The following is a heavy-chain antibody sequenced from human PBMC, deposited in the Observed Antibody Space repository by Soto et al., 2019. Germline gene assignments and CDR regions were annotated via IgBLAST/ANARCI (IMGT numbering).Heavy chain of an antibody. D-gene: IGHD3-16*01. J-gene: IGHJ4*02. Sequence: VQLVESGGGVAQPGTSLRLSCVASGSTFSNYGMHWVRQAPGKGPQWVAVIWYDGSNKSYGESVKGRFTISRDNSKNTLYLDINSLRAEDTAVYYCARDGGSHGPSYFDSWGQGSLVIVSS. CDR3: ARDGGSHGPSYFDS. CDR2: IWYDGSNK. V-gene: IGHV3-33*01. CDR1: GSTFSNYG.